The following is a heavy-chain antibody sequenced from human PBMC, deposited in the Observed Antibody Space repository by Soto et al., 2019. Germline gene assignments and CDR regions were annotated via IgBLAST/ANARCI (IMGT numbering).Heavy chain of an antibody. V-gene: IGHV3-74*01. CDR3: ARGDRGGFDL. D-gene: IGHD3-10*01. CDR1: GFTFDYYW. Sequence: EVQLVESGGSLVQPGASLRLSCAASGFTFDYYWMHWVRQAPGKGLVWVSRVHSDGTTTTYADSVKGRFTISRDNAMNTVSLQMSSLRAEDTAIYYCARGDRGGFDLWGHGTVVTVSS. CDR2: VHSDGTTT. J-gene: IGHJ3*01.